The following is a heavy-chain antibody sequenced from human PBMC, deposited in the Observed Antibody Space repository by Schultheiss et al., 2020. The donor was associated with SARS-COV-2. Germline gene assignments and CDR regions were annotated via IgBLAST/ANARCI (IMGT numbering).Heavy chain of an antibody. CDR1: GGSISSGGYY. CDR2: IYYSGST. V-gene: IGHV4-31*01. CDR3: ARVGYYYDSSGAYNWFDP. Sequence: SETLSLTCTVSGGSISSGGYYWSWIRQHPGKGLEWIGYIYYSGSTYYNPSLKSLVTISVDTSKNQFSLKLSSVTAADTAVYYCARVGYYYDSSGAYNWFDPWGQGTLVTVSS. J-gene: IGHJ5*02. D-gene: IGHD3-22*01.